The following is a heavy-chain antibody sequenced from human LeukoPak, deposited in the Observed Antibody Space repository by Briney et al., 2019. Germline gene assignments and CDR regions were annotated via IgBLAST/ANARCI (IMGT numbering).Heavy chain of an antibody. V-gene: IGHV4-39*07. CDR2: IYYSGST. D-gene: IGHD6-19*01. Sequence: SSETLSLTCTVSGGSISSSSYYWGWIRQPPGKGLEWIGSIYYSGSTYYNPSLKSRVTISVDTSKNQFSLKLSSVTAADTAVYYCAREVLAVAGNGLDYWGQGTLVTVSS. CDR1: GGSISSSSYY. CDR3: AREVLAVAGNGLDY. J-gene: IGHJ4*02.